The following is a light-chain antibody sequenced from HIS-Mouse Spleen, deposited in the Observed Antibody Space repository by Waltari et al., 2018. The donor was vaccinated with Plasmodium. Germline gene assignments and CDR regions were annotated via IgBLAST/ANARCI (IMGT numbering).Light chain of an antibody. V-gene: IGLV2-11*01. CDR3: CSYAGSYTLV. CDR2: DVS. Sequence: QSALTQPRSVSGSPGQSVTISCTGTSSDVGGYNYVSWYQQHPGKAPKLMIYDVSKRPSGVPDRCSGSKACNTASLTSSGLQAEDEADYYCCSYAGSYTLVFGGGTKLTVL. CDR1: SSDVGGYNY. J-gene: IGLJ2*01.